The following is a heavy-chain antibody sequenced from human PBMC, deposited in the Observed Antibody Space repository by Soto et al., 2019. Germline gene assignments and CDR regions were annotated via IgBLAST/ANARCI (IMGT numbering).Heavy chain of an antibody. D-gene: IGHD5-18*01. CDR1: GGSINSGGHY. CDR3: ARDRIQFSVDV. CDR2: ICKTGST. Sequence: QVQLQESGPGLVKPSQTLSLTCSVSGGSINSGGHYWSWIRQHPGKGLEWIGHICKTGSTDFNPSLKDRLTISIDTSKNQFSLSLRSVTDADTAVYYCARDRIQFSVDVWGQGTTVTVSS. V-gene: IGHV4-31*03. J-gene: IGHJ6*02.